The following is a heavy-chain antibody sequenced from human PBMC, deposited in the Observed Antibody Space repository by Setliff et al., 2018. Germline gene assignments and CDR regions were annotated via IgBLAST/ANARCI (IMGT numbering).Heavy chain of an antibody. V-gene: IGHV1-69*15. CDR2: IIPIFGTA. CDR1: GFTFRNYA. CDR3: ARDPVTIFGVENWFDP. D-gene: IGHD3-3*01. Sequence: VKVSCKASGFTFRNYAISWVRQAPGQGLEWMGRIIPIFGTANYAQKFQGRVTITADESTSTAYMELSSLRSEDTAVYYCARDPVTIFGVENWFDPWGQGTLVTVSS. J-gene: IGHJ5*02.